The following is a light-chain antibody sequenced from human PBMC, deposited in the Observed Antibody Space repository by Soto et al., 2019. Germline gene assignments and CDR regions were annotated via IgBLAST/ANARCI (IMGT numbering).Light chain of an antibody. Sequence: DIQMTQSHSTLSGSVGDRVTITCRASQTISSWLAWYQQKPGKAPKLLIYKASTLKSGVPSRFSGSGYGTEFTLTISGLQPEDSAPYYCQQYERYSTFGQVTKVDIK. CDR2: KAS. J-gene: IGKJ1*01. CDR3: QQYERYST. V-gene: IGKV1-5*03. CDR1: QTISSW.